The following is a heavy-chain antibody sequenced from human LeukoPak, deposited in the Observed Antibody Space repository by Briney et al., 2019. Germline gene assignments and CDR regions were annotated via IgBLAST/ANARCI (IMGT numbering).Heavy chain of an antibody. V-gene: IGHV3-23*01. CDR3: AKVGPTVVTPLDY. J-gene: IGHJ4*02. D-gene: IGHD4-23*01. CDR1: GFTFSSYA. Sequence: PGGSLRLSCAASGFTFSSYAMSWVRQAPGKGLEWVSTISGSGGSTYHVDSVKGRFTISRDNSKHTLYLQMNSLRAEDTAVYYCAKVGPTVVTPLDYWGQGTLVTVSS. CDR2: ISGSGGST.